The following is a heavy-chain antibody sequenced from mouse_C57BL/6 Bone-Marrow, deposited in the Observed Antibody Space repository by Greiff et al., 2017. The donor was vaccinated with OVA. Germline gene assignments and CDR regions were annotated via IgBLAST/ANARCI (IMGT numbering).Heavy chain of an antibody. CDR2: IRLKSDNYAT. Sequence: EVKLMESGGGLVQPGGSMKLSCVASGFTFSNYWMNWVRQSPEKGLEWVAQIRLKSDNYATHYAESVKGRFTISRDDSKSSVYLQMNNLRAEDTGIYYCTNNWDDEGYWGQGTTLTVSS. CDR3: TNNWDDEGY. J-gene: IGHJ2*01. V-gene: IGHV6-3*01. D-gene: IGHD4-1*01. CDR1: GFTFSNYW.